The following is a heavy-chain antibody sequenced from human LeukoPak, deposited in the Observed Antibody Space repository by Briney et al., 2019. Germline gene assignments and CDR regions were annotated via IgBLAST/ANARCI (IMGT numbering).Heavy chain of an antibody. CDR1: GFTFSSYA. D-gene: IGHD2-15*01. J-gene: IGHJ6*04. V-gene: IGHV3-30*04. Sequence: PGGSLRLSCAASGFTFSSYAMHWVRQTPGKGLERVAVISYDGNNKYYADSVKGRFTISSDHTKNTLYLQMNSLRPEDTSVYYCARDRCSGGSCRAYNYYYGLDVWGEGTTVTVSS. CDR3: ARDRCSGGSCRAYNYYYGLDV. CDR2: ISYDGNNK.